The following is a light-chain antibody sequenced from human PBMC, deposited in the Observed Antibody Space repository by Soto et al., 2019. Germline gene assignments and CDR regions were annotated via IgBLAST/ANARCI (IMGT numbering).Light chain of an antibody. Sequence: QSALTQPASVSGSPGQSITISCTGTSSDVGSYNLVSWYQQHPGKAPKLMIYEATKRPSGISNRFSGSKSGTTASLTISGLQAADEADYYCCSYAGSSTFVFGTGTKLTVL. V-gene: IGLV2-23*02. CDR1: SSDVGSYNL. CDR3: CSYAGSSTFV. J-gene: IGLJ1*01. CDR2: EAT.